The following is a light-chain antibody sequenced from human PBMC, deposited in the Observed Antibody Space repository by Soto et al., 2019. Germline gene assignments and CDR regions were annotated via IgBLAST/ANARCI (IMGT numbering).Light chain of an antibody. CDR1: QIITSH. Sequence: DIQMTQSPSSLSASVGYRVSITCRASQIITSHLNWYQQRPGKAPKLLIYAASSLQSGVPSRFSGSGSGTDFTLTISSLQPEDFTTYYCQQSYSAPIAFGQGTRLEIK. CDR3: QQSYSAPIA. J-gene: IGKJ5*01. V-gene: IGKV1-39*01. CDR2: AAS.